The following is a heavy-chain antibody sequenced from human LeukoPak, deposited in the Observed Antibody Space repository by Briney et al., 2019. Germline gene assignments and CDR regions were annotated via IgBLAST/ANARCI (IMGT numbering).Heavy chain of an antibody. J-gene: IGHJ6*03. CDR1: LRSISSYY. CDR2: IYTSVST. D-gene: IGHD3-22*01. Sequence: SETLSLTCTVSLRSISSYYWSWIRQPAGNGLEWIGRIYTSVSTNYIPSLKSRVTMSVDTSKNQFSLKLSSVTAADTAVYYCARVKYYYDSSGYYHIASGYYYYYYMDVWGKGTTVTVSS. V-gene: IGHV4-4*07. CDR3: ARVKYYYDSSGYYHIASGYYYYYYMDV.